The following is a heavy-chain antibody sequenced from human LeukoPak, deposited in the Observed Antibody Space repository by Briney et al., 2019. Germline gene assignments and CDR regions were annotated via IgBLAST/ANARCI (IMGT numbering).Heavy chain of an antibody. CDR2: ISYDGSNK. CDR3: ARESEIVLGYIVVVVAAPPDY. D-gene: IGHD2-15*01. V-gene: IGHV3-30*04. CDR1: GFTFSSYA. Sequence: PGGSLRLSCAASGFTFSSYAMHWVRQAPGKGLEWVAVISYDGSNKYYADSVKGRFTISRVNSKNTLYLQMNSLRAEDTAVYYCARESEIVLGYIVVVVAAPPDYWGQGTLVTVSS. J-gene: IGHJ4*02.